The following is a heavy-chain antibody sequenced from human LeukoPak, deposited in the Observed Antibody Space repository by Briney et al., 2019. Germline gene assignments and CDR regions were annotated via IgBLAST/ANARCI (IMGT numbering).Heavy chain of an antibody. J-gene: IGHJ1*01. CDR3: GRDPNGDYVGAFSFQR. CDR2: IRGSGDDK. Sequence: GGSLRLSCAASGFTFNNYAMVWVRQGPGKGLEWVSAIRGSGDDKYYADSVKGRFTISRDNSKNMLYLQMYSLRDDDTAVYYCGRDPNGDYVGAFSFQRWGQGTLVTVSS. CDR1: GFTFNNYA. D-gene: IGHD4-17*01. V-gene: IGHV3-23*01.